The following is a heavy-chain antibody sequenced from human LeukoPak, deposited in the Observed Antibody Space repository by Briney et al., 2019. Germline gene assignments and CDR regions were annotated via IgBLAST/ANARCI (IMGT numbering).Heavy chain of an antibody. CDR3: AKDKTQSHEYFQH. CDR1: GFTFSSYA. Sequence: GGSLRLSCAASGFTFSSYAMSWVRQAPGKGLEWVSAISGSGGSTYYADSVRGRFTISRDNSKNTLYLQMNSLRAEDTAVYYCAKDKTQSHEYFQHWGQGTLVTVSS. J-gene: IGHJ1*01. V-gene: IGHV3-23*01. D-gene: IGHD4-23*01. CDR2: ISGSGGST.